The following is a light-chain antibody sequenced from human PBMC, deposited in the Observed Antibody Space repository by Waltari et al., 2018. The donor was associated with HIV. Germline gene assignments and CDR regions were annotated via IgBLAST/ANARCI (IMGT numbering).Light chain of an antibody. CDR2: GAS. J-gene: IGKJ2*03. CDR1: PSVSTN. Sequence: SPGERATLSCRASPSVSTNLAWYQQKSGQSPRLLIHGASTRATGIPARFSGSGSGTDFTLTISSLQSEDSAVYYCQQYHNWPVHSFGQGTKLEI. CDR3: QQYHNWPVHS. V-gene: IGKV3-15*01.